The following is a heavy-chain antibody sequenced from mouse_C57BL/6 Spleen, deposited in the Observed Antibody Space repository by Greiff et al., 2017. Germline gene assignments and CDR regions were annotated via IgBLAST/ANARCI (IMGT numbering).Heavy chain of an antibody. D-gene: IGHD1-1*01. V-gene: IGHV1-81*01. Sequence: QVQLQQSGAELARPGASVKLSCKASGYTFTSYGISWVKQRTGQGLEWIGEIYPRSGNTYYNEKFKGKATLTADKSSSTAYMELRSLTSEDSAVYFCARSDGSSSYYYAMDYWGQGTSVTVSS. CDR1: GYTFTSYG. J-gene: IGHJ4*01. CDR3: ARSDGSSSYYYAMDY. CDR2: IYPRSGNT.